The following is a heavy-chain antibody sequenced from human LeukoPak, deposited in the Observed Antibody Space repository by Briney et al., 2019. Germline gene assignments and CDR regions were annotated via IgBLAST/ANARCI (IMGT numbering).Heavy chain of an antibody. J-gene: IGHJ3*02. CDR3: AREGSIAVAHDAFDI. D-gene: IGHD6-19*01. V-gene: IGHV4-34*01. CDR2: INHGGST. CDR1: GGSFSGYY. Sequence: KPSETLSLTCAVYGGSFSGYYWSWIRQPPGKGLDCIGEINHGGSTNYNPSLKSRVTISVDTSKNQFSLKLSSVTAADTAVYYCAREGSIAVAHDAFDIWGQGTMVTVSS.